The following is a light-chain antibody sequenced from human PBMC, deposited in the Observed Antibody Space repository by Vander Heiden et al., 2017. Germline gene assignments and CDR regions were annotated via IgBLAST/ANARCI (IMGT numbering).Light chain of an antibody. J-gene: IGKJ2*01. CDR3: QQYNNWPNT. CDR1: QSVSSN. V-gene: IGKV3-15*01. CDR2: GAS. Sequence: ELVMTQSPATLSVSPGERATLSCRASQSVSSNLAWYQQKPGQAPRLLIYGASTRATGIPARFSGSGSGTEFTLTINSLQSEDFAVYHCQQYNNWPNTFGQGTKLEIK.